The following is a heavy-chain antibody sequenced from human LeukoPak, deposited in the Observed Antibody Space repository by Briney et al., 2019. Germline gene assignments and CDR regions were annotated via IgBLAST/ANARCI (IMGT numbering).Heavy chain of an antibody. CDR2: IYYSGST. Sequence: SETLSLTCTVSGGSISSSYWSWIRQPPGKGLEWIGYIYYSGSTNYNPSLESRVSISVDTSKNQFSLKLSSVTAADTAVYYCARARGRTAITMDYWGQGTLVTVSS. V-gene: IGHV4-59*12. J-gene: IGHJ4*02. D-gene: IGHD5-18*01. CDR3: ARARGRTAITMDY. CDR1: GGSISSSY.